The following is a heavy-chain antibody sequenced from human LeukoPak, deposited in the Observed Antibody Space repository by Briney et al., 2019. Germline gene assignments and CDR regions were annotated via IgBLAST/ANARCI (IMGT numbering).Heavy chain of an antibody. J-gene: IGHJ4*02. CDR3: ARRWSSHYFDY. D-gene: IGHD6-13*01. CDR1: GYRFKEYW. Sequence: GESLKISRKGSGYRFKEYWTGWVRQMPGKSLEWMGIIYPGDSDTRYSPSFQGQVTISADKSINTAYVQWSSLKASDTAMYYCARRWSSHYFDYWGQGTLVTVSS. V-gene: IGHV5-51*01. CDR2: IYPGDSDT.